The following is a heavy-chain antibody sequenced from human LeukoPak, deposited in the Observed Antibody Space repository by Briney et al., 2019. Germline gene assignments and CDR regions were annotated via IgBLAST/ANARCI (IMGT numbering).Heavy chain of an antibody. D-gene: IGHD3-10*01. Sequence: GGSLRLSCAASGFTFSSYWMSWVRQAPGKGLEWVANIKQDGSEKYYVDSVKGRFTISRDNAKNSLYLQRKSLRAESTAVYYCARETYYYGSGSYYKGGGQGTLVTVSS. CDR2: IKQDGSEK. J-gene: IGHJ4*02. CDR1: GFTFSSYW. V-gene: IGHV3-7*01. CDR3: ARETYYYGSGSYYKG.